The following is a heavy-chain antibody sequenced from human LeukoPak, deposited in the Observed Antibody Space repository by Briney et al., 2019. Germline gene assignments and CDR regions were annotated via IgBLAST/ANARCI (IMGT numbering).Heavy chain of an antibody. Sequence: GGSLRLSCAASAFTFSSYTMNWVRQAPGKGLEWVSSITSSSSYIYYADSVKGRFTISRDNAKKSLSLQMNSLRAEDTAVYYCARDGDTVLTRGYYYYMDVWGKGTTLTVSS. CDR3: ARDGDTVLTRGYYYYMDV. J-gene: IGHJ6*03. CDR1: AFTFSSYT. CDR2: ITSSSSYI. D-gene: IGHD4-23*01. V-gene: IGHV3-21*01.